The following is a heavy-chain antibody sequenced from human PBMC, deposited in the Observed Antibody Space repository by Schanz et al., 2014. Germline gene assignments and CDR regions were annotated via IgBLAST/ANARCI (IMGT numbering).Heavy chain of an antibody. CDR1: GFTFITYT. CDR3: ARDGAELYYFDD. V-gene: IGHV3-33*08. Sequence: VQLVESGGGVVQPGGSLRLSCATSGFTFITYTMNWVRQTPGKGLEWVAIIWYDGSNKYYADSVKGRFTISRDNSKNALYLQMDSLRAEDTAVYYCARDGAELYYFDDWGQGTLVTVSS. J-gene: IGHJ4*02. CDR2: IWYDGSNK. D-gene: IGHD1-1*01.